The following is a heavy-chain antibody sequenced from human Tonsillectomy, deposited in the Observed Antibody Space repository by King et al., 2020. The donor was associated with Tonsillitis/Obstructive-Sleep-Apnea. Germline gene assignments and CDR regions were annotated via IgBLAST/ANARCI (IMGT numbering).Heavy chain of an antibody. CDR3: ATPFGSGWYFFNY. D-gene: IGHD6-19*01. Sequence: VQLMESGGGLVQPGGSLRLSCAASGFAFNNYWMHWVRQAPGKGLVWVSRINGDGSSTSYADSVKGRFTISRDNARNTLYLQMNSLRAEDTAVYYCATPFGSGWYFFNYWGQGTLVTVSS. J-gene: IGHJ4*02. CDR2: INGDGSST. V-gene: IGHV3-74*01. CDR1: GFAFNNYW.